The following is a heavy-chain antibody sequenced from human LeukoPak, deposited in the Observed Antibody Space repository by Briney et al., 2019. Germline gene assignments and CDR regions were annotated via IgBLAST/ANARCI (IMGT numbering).Heavy chain of an antibody. J-gene: IGHJ4*02. D-gene: IGHD2-2*01. Sequence: SETLSLTCTVSGGSISSSSYSWGWIRQPPGKGLEWIGSIYYSGSTYYNPSLKSRVTISVDTSKNQFSLKLSSVTAADTAVYYCAVEYCSSTSCYYFDYWGQGTLVTVSS. CDR1: GGSISSSSYS. CDR2: IYYSGST. CDR3: AVEYCSSTSCYYFDY. V-gene: IGHV4-39*01.